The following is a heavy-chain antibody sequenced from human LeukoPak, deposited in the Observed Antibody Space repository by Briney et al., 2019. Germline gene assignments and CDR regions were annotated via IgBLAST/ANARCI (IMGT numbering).Heavy chain of an antibody. V-gene: IGHV3-7*05. CDR3: ARELTRGISCGWLY. Sequence: GGSLRLSCAASGFTFSSYWMSWVRQAPGKGLEWVANIKDDGSDKYYVDSVKGRFTISRDNAKNSLYLQMNSLRAEDTAVYYCARELTRGISCGWLYWGQGALVTVSS. D-gene: IGHD6-19*01. J-gene: IGHJ4*02. CDR1: GFTFSSYW. CDR2: IKDDGSDK.